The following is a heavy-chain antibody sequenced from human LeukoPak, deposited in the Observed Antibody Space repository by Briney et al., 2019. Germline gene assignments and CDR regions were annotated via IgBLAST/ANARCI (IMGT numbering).Heavy chain of an antibody. Sequence: SETLSLTCTVSGGSISSYYWSWIRQPPGKGLEWIGYIYYSGSTSYNPSLKSRVTISVDTSKNQFSLKLSSVTAADTAVYYCARHHYCGGDCYSGGFDYWGQGTLVTVSS. D-gene: IGHD2-21*02. V-gene: IGHV4-59*08. J-gene: IGHJ4*02. CDR3: ARHHYCGGDCYSGGFDY. CDR2: IYYSGST. CDR1: GGSISSYY.